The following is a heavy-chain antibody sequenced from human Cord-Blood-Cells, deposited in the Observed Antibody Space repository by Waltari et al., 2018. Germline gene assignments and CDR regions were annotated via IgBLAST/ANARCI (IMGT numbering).Heavy chain of an antibody. Sequence: QVQLVQSGAEVKKPGASVKVSCKASGYTFTSYGISWVRQAPGQGLEWMGWISAYNGNTNYAQKLQGRGNMTTDTSTSTAYMELRSLRSDDTAVYYCARDRRVRGVIPGSYYYYGMDVWGQGTTVTVSS. CDR3: ARDRRVRGVIPGSYYYYGMDV. CDR1: GYTFTSYG. J-gene: IGHJ6*02. D-gene: IGHD3-10*01. V-gene: IGHV1-18*01. CDR2: ISAYNGNT.